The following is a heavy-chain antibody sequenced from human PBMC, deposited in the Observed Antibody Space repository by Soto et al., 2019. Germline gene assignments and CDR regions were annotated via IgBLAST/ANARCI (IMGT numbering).Heavy chain of an antibody. CDR1: GYTFSDYH. CDR2: IYPNTGGT. Sequence: QVQLVQSGAEVKNPGASVKVSCKASGYTFSDYHMHWVRQAPGQGLEWMGWIYPNTGGTSYAQKFQGRVTMTRDTSIRTAYMELSRLRSDDTAVYYCAKEMQRGMDVWDQGTMVTVSS. V-gene: IGHV1-2*02. CDR3: AKEMQRGMDV. J-gene: IGHJ6*02.